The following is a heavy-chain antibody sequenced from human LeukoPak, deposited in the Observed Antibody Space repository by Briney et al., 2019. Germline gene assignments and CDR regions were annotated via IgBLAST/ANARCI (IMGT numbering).Heavy chain of an antibody. CDR3: AFSQTGENDYGVYVTARGFDP. J-gene: IGHJ5*02. CDR2: MNPNSGNT. Sequence: ASVKVSCKASGYTFTSYDINWVRQATGQGLEWMGWMNPNSGNTGYAQKFQGRVTMTRNTSISTAYMELSSLRSEDTAVYYCAFSQTGENDYGVYVTARGFDPWGQGTLVTVSS. V-gene: IGHV1-8*01. CDR1: GYTFTSYD. D-gene: IGHD4-17*01.